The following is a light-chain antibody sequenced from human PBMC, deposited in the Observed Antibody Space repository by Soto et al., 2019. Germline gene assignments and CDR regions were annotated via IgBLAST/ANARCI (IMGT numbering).Light chain of an antibody. CDR2: GAS. J-gene: IGKJ3*01. Sequence: EIVLTQSPGTLSLSPGERATLSCRASQSVSSSYLAWYQQKPGQTPRLLFYGASSRATGIPDRFSGSGSGTDFTLNISRLEPEDFAVYYCQQYSSSPFTFGPGTKVDIK. V-gene: IGKV3-20*01. CDR3: QQYSSSPFT. CDR1: QSVSSSY.